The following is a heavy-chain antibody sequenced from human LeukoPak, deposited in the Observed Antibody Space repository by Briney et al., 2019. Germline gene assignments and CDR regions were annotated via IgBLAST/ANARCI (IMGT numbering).Heavy chain of an antibody. V-gene: IGHV3-9*01. J-gene: IGHJ4*02. CDR2: ISWNSVGI. Sequence: GGSLRLSCAAHGFNFDDYAMHWVRQIPGRGLEWVSGISWNSVGITYADSVKGRFTISRDNARNSLYLQMDSLRAEDTAMYYCARDSAGNDYWGQGTLVTVSS. CDR3: ARDSAGNDY. CDR1: GFNFDDYA. D-gene: IGHD6-13*01.